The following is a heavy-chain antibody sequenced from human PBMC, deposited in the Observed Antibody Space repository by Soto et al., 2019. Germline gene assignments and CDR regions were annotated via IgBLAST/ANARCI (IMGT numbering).Heavy chain of an antibody. D-gene: IGHD4-17*01. V-gene: IGHV3-30*18. CDR1: GLSFSSYG. CDR3: AKDLATMTTRVRYYYYGMDV. CDR2: ISNDGSKK. Sequence: QVQLVESGGGLVQPGRSLRLSCAASGLSFSSYGLYWVRQAPGKGLEWVAVISNDGSKKYYADSVKGRFTISRDISKKTLYLQMNSLRAEDTALYYCAKDLATMTTRVRYYYYGMDVWGQGTTVTVSS. J-gene: IGHJ6*02.